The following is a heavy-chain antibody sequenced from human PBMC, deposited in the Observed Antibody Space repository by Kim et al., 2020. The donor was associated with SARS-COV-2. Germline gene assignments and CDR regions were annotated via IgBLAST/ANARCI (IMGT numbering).Heavy chain of an antibody. CDR2: IYYSGST. D-gene: IGHD2-2*01. CDR3: ARHVNPYQLLVVATIGGAFDI. CDR1: GGSISSSSYY. J-gene: IGHJ3*02. Sequence: SETLSLTCTVSGGSISSSSYYWGWIRQPPGKGLEWIGSIYYSGSTYYNPSLKSRVTISVDTSKNQFSLKLSSVTAADTAVYYCARHVNPYQLLVVATIGGAFDIWGQGTMVTVSS. V-gene: IGHV4-39*01.